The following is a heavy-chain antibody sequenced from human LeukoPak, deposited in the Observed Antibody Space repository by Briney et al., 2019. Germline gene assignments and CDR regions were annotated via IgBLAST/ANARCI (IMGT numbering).Heavy chain of an antibody. CDR2: IYWDDDK. CDR3: AHRNDWLLFDAFDI. D-gene: IGHD3-9*01. V-gene: IGHV2-5*02. J-gene: IGHJ3*02. Sequence: ESGPTLVNPTQTLTLTCTFSGFSFSTSGVGVGWIRQPPGKALEWLALIYWDDDKRYSPSLKSRLNITKDTSKKQVVLTMTNMDPVDTATYYGAHRNDWLLFDAFDIWGQGTMVTVSS. CDR1: GFSFSTSGVG.